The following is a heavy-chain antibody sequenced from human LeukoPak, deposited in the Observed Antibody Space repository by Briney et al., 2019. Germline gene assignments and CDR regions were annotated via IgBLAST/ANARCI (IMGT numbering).Heavy chain of an antibody. CDR3: ASDQLVSSD. Sequence: GGSLRLSCAASGFTFSSYAMHWVRQAPGKGLEWVAVISYDESNKYYADSVKGRFTISRDNSKNTLYLQMNSLRAEDTAVYYCASDQLVSSDWGQGTLVTVSS. V-gene: IGHV3-30-3*01. CDR1: GFTFSSYA. CDR2: ISYDESNK. D-gene: IGHD6-13*01. J-gene: IGHJ4*02.